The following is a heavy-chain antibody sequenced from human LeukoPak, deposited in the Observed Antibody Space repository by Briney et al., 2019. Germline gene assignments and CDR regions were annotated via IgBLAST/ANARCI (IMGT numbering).Heavy chain of an antibody. Sequence: ASVKVSCKASGYTFTSYGISWVRQAPGQGLEWMGWISAYNGNTNYAQKLQGRVTMTTDTSTSTAYMELSSLRSEDTAVYYCATVRIAAAGTTHKYYYYYGMDVWGQGTTVTVSS. CDR1: GYTFTSYG. V-gene: IGHV1-18*01. J-gene: IGHJ6*02. CDR2: ISAYNGNT. CDR3: ATVRIAAAGTTHKYYYYYGMDV. D-gene: IGHD6-13*01.